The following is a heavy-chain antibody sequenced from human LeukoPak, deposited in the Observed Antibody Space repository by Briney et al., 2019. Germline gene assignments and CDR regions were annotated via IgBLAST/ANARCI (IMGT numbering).Heavy chain of an antibody. D-gene: IGHD3-22*01. V-gene: IGHV1-69*04. CDR1: GGTFSSYA. CDR3: ASSHYDSSGYYSYYFDY. Sequence: SVKVSCKASGGTFSSYAISWVRQAPGQGLEWMGRIIPILGIANYAQKFQGRVTITADKSTSTAYMELSSLRSEDTAVYYCASSHYDSSGYYSYYFDYWGQGTLVTVSS. J-gene: IGHJ4*02. CDR2: IIPILGIA.